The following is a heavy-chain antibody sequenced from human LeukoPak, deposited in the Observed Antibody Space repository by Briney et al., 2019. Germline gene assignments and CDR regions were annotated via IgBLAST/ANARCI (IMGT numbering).Heavy chain of an antibody. Sequence: SETLSLTCTVSGGSINYYYWSWIRQPPGKGLEWIGYVYYNGGTNYSPSLKGRVTISVDTPKNQFALTLSSVTATGAAVYYCARITGDNSLDYWGQGALVTVSS. V-gene: IGHV4-59*08. CDR3: ARITGDNSLDY. CDR2: VYYNGGT. D-gene: IGHD7-27*01. CDR1: GGSINYYY. J-gene: IGHJ4*02.